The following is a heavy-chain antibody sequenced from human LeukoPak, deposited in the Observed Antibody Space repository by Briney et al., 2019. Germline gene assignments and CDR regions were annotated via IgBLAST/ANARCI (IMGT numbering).Heavy chain of an antibody. Sequence: GWSLRLSCAASGFTFSSYWMSWVRQAAGKGRAGVANIKQDGREKNYVHSVKGRFTNSSDNAKNSLYLQINNQRAEDTAVYYCARGPRYGLGSYAFDIWGQGTMVTVSS. CDR2: IKQDGREK. CDR3: ARGPRYGLGSYAFDI. D-gene: IGHD3-10*01. J-gene: IGHJ3*02. CDR1: GFTFSSYW. V-gene: IGHV3-7*01.